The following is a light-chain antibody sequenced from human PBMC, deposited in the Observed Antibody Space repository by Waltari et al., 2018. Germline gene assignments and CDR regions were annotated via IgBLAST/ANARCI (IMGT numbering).Light chain of an antibody. J-gene: IGKJ1*01. V-gene: IGKV3-20*01. Sequence: EIMLTQSPGTLSLSPGARATLSCRASQSISRYLAWYQQKPGQAPRLLIYDASSRVTGIPDRFSGSGSGTDFSLTISRLEPEDFAVYYCQKYGSLPATFGQGTKVEIK. CDR2: DAS. CDR1: QSISRY. CDR3: QKYGSLPAT.